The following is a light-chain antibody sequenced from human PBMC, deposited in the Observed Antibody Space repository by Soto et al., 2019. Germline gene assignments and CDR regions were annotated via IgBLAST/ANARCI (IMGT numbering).Light chain of an antibody. CDR2: AAS. V-gene: IGKV1-9*01. CDR3: QQYESYSPLT. J-gene: IGKJ4*01. Sequence: DIQLTQAPSFLSASAGDRVSITCRASQAISSYLAWYQQKPGRAPKLLIYAASTLQSGVPSRFSGRRSGTEFTLTISSLQPDDFGTYYCQQYESYSPLTFGGGTKVDIK. CDR1: QAISSY.